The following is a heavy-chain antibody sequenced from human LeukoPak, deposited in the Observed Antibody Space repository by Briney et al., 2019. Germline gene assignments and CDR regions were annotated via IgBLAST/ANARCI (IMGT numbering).Heavy chain of an antibody. CDR2: IYSSGST. CDR3: ARTYYFGSGSYHFDY. CDR1: GGSISSYY. J-gene: IGHJ4*02. Sequence: SETLSLTCTVSGGSISSYYWSWIRQPPGKGLEWIGYIYSSGSTNYNPSLKSRVTISVDTSKNQFSLKLTSVTAADTAVYYCARTYYFGSGSYHFDYWGQGTLVTVSS. V-gene: IGHV4-59*08. D-gene: IGHD3-10*01.